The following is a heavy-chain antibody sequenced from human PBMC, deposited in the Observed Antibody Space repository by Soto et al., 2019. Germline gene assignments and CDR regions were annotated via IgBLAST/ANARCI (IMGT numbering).Heavy chain of an antibody. CDR1: GYTFTSYY. CDR2: INPSGGST. D-gene: IGHD2-8*01. Sequence: ASVKVSCKASGYTFTSYYMHWVRQAPGQGLEWMGIINPSGGSTSYAQKFQGRVTMTRDTSTSTVYMELSSLRSEDTAVYYCARGTNGGTGPNYYYYGMDVWGQGTTVTVSS. V-gene: IGHV1-46*01. CDR3: ARGTNGGTGPNYYYYGMDV. J-gene: IGHJ6*02.